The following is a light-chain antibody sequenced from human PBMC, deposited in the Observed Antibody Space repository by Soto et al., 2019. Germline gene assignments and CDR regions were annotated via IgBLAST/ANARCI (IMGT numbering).Light chain of an antibody. CDR1: QSVSSKY. CDR2: GTS. J-gene: IGKJ3*01. Sequence: EIVLTQSPGTLSLSPGERATLSCRASQSVSSKYLAWYQQKPGQAPRVLIYGTSIRASGVPERFSGGGSGTDFTLTITRLEPEDFAVYYSQQYGSSLFTVGPGTQVDFK. CDR3: QQYGSSLFT. V-gene: IGKV3-20*01.